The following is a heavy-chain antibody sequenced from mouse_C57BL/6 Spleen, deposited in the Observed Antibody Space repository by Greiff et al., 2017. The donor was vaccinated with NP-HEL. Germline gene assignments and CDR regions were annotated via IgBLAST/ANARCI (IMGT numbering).Heavy chain of an antibody. CDR2: IHPSDSDT. Sequence: QVQLQQPGAELVKPGASVKVSCKASGYTFTSYWMHWVKQRPGQGLEWIGRIHPSDSDTNYNQKFTGKATLTVDKYSSTAYMQLSSRTSEDSAVYYCAMIRDPLYARGYWGQGTSVTVSS. V-gene: IGHV1-74*01. D-gene: IGHD3-1*01. CDR1: GYTFTSYW. CDR3: AMIRDPLYARGY. J-gene: IGHJ4*01.